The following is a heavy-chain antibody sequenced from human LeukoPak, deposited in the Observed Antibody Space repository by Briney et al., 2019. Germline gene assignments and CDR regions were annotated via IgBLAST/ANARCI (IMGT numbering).Heavy chain of an antibody. CDR2: IQYDGSNK. V-gene: IGHV3-30*02. Sequence: GGSLRLSXAASGFTFSSYGMHWVRQAPGKGLEWVAFIQYDGSNKYYADSVKGRFTISRDNSKNTLYLQMNSLRAEDTAVYYCAKGHYYGSGSYPWFDPWGRGTLVTVSS. J-gene: IGHJ5*02. D-gene: IGHD3-10*01. CDR3: AKGHYYGSGSYPWFDP. CDR1: GFTFSSYG.